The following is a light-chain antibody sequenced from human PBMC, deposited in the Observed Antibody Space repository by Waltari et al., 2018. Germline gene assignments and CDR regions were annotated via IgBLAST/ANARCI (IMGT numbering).Light chain of an antibody. V-gene: IGKV1-39*01. J-gene: IGKJ4*01. CDR1: QSINSY. Sequence: DIQMTQSPSSLSASIGDRVTITCRASQSINSYLNWYQQKPGKAPKVLIFAASSLQSWVPSRFSGSGSGTDFTLTISSLQPEDFATYSCQQSYRTPLTFGGWTKVEIK. CDR2: AAS. CDR3: QQSYRTPLT.